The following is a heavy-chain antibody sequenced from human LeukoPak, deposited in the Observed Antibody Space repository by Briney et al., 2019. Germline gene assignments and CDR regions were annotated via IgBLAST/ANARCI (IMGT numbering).Heavy chain of an antibody. CDR2: IKQDGSEK. CDR1: GFTFSSRDW. CDR3: AKDLTAYSAYYNYYMDV. V-gene: IGHV3-7*01. Sequence: GGSLRLSCVASGFTFSSRDWMTWVRQAPGKGLEWVANIKQDGSEKNYVDSVKGRFTISRDNSKNTLYLQMNSLRAEDTAVYYCAKDLTAYSAYYNYYMDVWGKGTTVTISS. J-gene: IGHJ6*03. D-gene: IGHD3-9*01.